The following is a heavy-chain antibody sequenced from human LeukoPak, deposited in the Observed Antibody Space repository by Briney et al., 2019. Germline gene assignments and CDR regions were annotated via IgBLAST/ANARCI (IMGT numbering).Heavy chain of an antibody. J-gene: IGHJ6*02. CDR3: ATTRLVPLYYYGMDV. CDR1: GYSLTELS. D-gene: IGHD3-9*01. Sequence: GASVTVSCKVSGYSLTELSIHWVRQAPGKGLEWMGCIGPGDGETNYAQKFQGRVTMTEDTSTDTAYMELSSLRSGDTAVYYCATTRLVPLYYYGMDVWGQGTTVAVSS. V-gene: IGHV1-24*01. CDR2: IGPGDGET.